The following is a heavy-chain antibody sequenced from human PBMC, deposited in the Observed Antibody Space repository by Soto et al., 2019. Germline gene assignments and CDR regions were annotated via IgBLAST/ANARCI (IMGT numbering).Heavy chain of an antibody. CDR2: ISRTSKYI. J-gene: IGHJ5*01. CDR3: ARDLSSTESLFDS. CDR1: GFTFNGCA. Sequence: GGSLRLSCAASGFTFNGCAMSWVRQAPGKGLEWVSSISRTSKYIYYPDSVRGRFTVSRDNAKNSLYLQMNSLRAEDTAVYYCARDLSSTESLFDSWGQGTLVTVSS. D-gene: IGHD1-26*01. V-gene: IGHV3-21*01.